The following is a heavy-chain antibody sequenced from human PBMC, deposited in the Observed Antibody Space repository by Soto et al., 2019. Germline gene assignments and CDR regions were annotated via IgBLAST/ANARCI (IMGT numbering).Heavy chain of an antibody. D-gene: IGHD3-22*01. CDR3: ARLSGFGGGGYYYYYYGMDV. CDR1: GYTFTRYD. Sequence: ASVNVSCKASGYTFTRYDINWVRQATGQGLEWMGWRNPKSGNLGYAQKFQGRVTMTRNTSISTAYMELSSLRSEDTAVYYCARLSGFGGGGYYYYYYGMDVWGQGTTVTVSS. J-gene: IGHJ6*02. CDR2: RNPKSGNL. V-gene: IGHV1-8*01.